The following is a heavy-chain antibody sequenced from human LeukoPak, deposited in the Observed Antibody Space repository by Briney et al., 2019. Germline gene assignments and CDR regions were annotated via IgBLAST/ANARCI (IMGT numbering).Heavy chain of an antibody. CDR3: ASRYYGDYVDY. V-gene: IGHV3-7*01. J-gene: IGHJ4*02. CDR1: GFTFSSYW. D-gene: IGHD4-17*01. CDR2: IKQDGSEK. Sequence: SGGSLRLSCAASGFTFSSYWMSWVRQAPGKWLEWVANIKQDGSEKYYVDSVKGRFTISRDNAKNSLYLQMNSLRAEDTAVYYCASRYYGDYVDYWGQGTLVTVSS.